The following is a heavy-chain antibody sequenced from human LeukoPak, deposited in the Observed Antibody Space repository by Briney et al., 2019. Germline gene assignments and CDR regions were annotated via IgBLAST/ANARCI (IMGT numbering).Heavy chain of an antibody. V-gene: IGHV3-53*01. J-gene: IGHJ4*02. CDR3: ARADGTGGPYDY. CDR2: IYSGGST. D-gene: IGHD3/OR15-3a*01. Sequence: PWGSLRLSCAASGFTFSSYAMSWVRQAPGKGLEWVSVIYSGGSTHYADSVKGRFTVSRDNSKNTLFLQMNSLRAEDTAVYYCARADGTGGPYDYWGQGTLVTVSS. CDR1: GFTFSSYA.